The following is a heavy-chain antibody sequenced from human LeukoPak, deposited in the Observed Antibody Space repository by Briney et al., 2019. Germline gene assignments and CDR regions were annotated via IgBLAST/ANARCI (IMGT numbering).Heavy chain of an antibody. V-gene: IGHV3-30*04. Sequence: GGSLRLSCVASGFSFSNYSMHWVRQAPGKGLEWVAVISFDGNNKYSADSVKGRFTISRDNSKNALYLQLNSLRAEDTAMFYCARESAVTLGGYNFDCWGQGTLVTVSS. CDR2: ISFDGNNK. D-gene: IGHD4-17*01. J-gene: IGHJ4*02. CDR3: ARESAVTLGGYNFDC. CDR1: GFSFSNYS.